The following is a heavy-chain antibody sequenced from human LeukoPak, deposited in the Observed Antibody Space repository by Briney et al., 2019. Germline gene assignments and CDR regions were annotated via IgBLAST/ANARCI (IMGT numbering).Heavy chain of an antibody. J-gene: IGHJ4*02. D-gene: IGHD4-17*01. CDR3: ARGGLGYGDYYRIGY. CDR1: GFTFSSYS. CDR2: ISSSSSYI. Sequence: GGSLRLSCAASGFTFSSYSMNWVRQAPGKGLEWVSSISSSSSYIYYADSVKGRFTISRDYAKNSLYLQMDSLRAEDTAVYYCARGGLGYGDYYRIGYWGQGTLVTVSS. V-gene: IGHV3-21*01.